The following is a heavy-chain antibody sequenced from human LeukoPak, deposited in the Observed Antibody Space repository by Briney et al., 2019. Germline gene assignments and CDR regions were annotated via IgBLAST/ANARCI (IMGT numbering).Heavy chain of an antibody. CDR3: TTVEDWKLYYYYYYMDV. D-gene: IGHD1-1*01. CDR2: IKIKTDGWTT. Sequence: PGGSLRLSRAASGFTFSNAWMSWVRQAAGKGLEWDGRIKIKTDGWTTDYAAPVKGRFTISRDDSKNTLYLKMNSLKTEDTAVYYCTTVEDWKLYYYYYYMDVWGKGTTVTVSS. CDR1: GFTFSNAW. J-gene: IGHJ6*03. V-gene: IGHV3-15*01.